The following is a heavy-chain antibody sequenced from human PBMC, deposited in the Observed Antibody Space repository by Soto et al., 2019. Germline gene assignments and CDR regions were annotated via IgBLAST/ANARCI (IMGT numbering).Heavy chain of an antibody. CDR1: GGTFSDYA. D-gene: IGHD5-18*01. CDR3: ARERIQFRLVKYSCNGRDV. Sequence: QVQLVQSGAEMRKPGSSLRVSCKASGGTFSDYAFSWVRQAPGQGLEWMGGIVPRFGSPNYAQKFGGRFIITADASSSTVCRALSSLRFDETAVSVCARERIQFRLVKYSCNGRDVWRQGTTIIVS. J-gene: IGHJ6*02. CDR2: IVPRFGSP. V-gene: IGHV1-69*01.